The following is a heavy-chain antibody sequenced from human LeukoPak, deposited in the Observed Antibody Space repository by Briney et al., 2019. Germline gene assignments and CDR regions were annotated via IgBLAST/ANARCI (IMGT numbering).Heavy chain of an antibody. D-gene: IGHD1-26*01. Sequence: SETLSLTCSVSGGSVSGYYWTWIRHPPGEGLEWIGYIYYTGTTNYNPSLKSRVTMSVDTSKNQFSLRLTSVTAADTAVYYCARASESGIQGTFDHWGQGNLVTVSS. CDR2: IYYTGTT. CDR1: GGSVSGYY. CDR3: ARASESGIQGTFDH. V-gene: IGHV4-59*02. J-gene: IGHJ4*02.